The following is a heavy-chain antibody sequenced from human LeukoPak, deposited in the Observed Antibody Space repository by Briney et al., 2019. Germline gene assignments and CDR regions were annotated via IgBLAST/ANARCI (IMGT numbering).Heavy chain of an antibody. CDR2: INPSGGST. CDR1: GYTFTSYY. Sequence: ASVKVSCKASGYTFTSYYMHWVRQAPGQGLEWMGIINPSGGSTSYAQKFQGRVTMTRDTSTSTDYMELSSLRSEDTAVYYCARDFPRSALDYYYYMDVWGKGTTVTVSS. D-gene: IGHD1-14*01. CDR3: ARDFPRSALDYYYYMDV. V-gene: IGHV1-46*01. J-gene: IGHJ6*03.